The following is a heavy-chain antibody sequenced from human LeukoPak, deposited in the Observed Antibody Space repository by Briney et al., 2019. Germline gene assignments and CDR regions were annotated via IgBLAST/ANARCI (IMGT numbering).Heavy chain of an antibody. Sequence: GGALRLSCVVSVFTFIDHYMYWVRQAPGKGLEWVGRIRNKAKGYTTEYAASVKGRFTISRNDSKNSLYLQMNSLKTEDTAVYYCARGFNGLDSKVGENWGQGTLVTVSS. CDR3: ARGFNGLDSKVGEN. D-gene: IGHD1-26*01. J-gene: IGHJ4*02. CDR1: VFTFIDHY. CDR2: IRNKAKGYTT. V-gene: IGHV3-72*01.